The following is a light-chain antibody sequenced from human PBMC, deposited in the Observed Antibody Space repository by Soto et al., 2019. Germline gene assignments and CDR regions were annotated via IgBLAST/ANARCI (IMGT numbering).Light chain of an antibody. CDR2: EVY. Sequence: QSALTQPASVSGSPGQSITISCTGTSSDVGIYNYVSWYRQHPGKAPKLIICEVYNRPSGVSNRFSGSKSGNTTSLTISGLRPEDEADYYCTSFTTSSIWVFGGGTKLTVL. CDR3: TSFTTSSIWV. V-gene: IGLV2-14*01. CDR1: SSDVGIYNY. J-gene: IGLJ3*02.